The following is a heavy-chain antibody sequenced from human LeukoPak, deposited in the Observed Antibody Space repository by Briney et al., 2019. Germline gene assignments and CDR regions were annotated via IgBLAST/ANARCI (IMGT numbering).Heavy chain of an antibody. CDR1: GRSISSGSYY. D-gene: IGHD3-3*01. J-gene: IGHJ4*02. V-gene: IGHV4-61*02. CDR3: ARASYYDFWSGYEGYFDY. CDR2: IYTSGST. Sequence: SQTLSLTCTVPGRSISSGSYYWSWIRQPGGKGLEWIGRIYTSGSTNYNPSIKSRVTISVDTSKTQFSLKLSSVTAADTAVYYCARASYYDFWSGYEGYFDYWGQGTLVTVSS.